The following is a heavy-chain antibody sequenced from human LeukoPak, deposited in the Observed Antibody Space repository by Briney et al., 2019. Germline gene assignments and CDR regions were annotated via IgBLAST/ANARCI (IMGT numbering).Heavy chain of an antibody. V-gene: IGHV4-61*01. CDR2: IYYSGST. Sequence: SETLSLTCTVSGGSISSGNYYWSWIRQPPGKGLEWIGYIYYSGSTNYNPSLKSRVTISVDTSKNQFSLKLSSVTAADTAVYYCARDLTLDYWGQGTLVTVSS. CDR1: GGSISSGNYY. D-gene: IGHD1-14*01. CDR3: ARDLTLDY. J-gene: IGHJ4*02.